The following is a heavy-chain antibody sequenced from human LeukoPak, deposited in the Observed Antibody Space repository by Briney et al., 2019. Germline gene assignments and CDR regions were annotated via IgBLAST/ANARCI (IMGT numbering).Heavy chain of an antibody. J-gene: IGHJ3*02. CDR1: GYTFTGYY. CDR2: ISPNSGGT. D-gene: IGHD3-22*01. Sequence: GASVKVSCKASGYTFTGYYMHWVRQAPGQGLEWMGRISPNSGGTNYAQKFQGRVTMTRDTSISTAYMELSRLRSDDTAVYYCARVKRSGSSSLDAFDIWGQGTMVTVSS. V-gene: IGHV1-2*06. CDR3: ARVKRSGSSSLDAFDI.